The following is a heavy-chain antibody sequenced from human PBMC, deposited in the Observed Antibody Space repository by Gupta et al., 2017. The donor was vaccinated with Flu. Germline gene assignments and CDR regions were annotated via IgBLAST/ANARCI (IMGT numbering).Heavy chain of an antibody. D-gene: IGHD3-10*01. CDR2: SSGSGDTT. Sequence: EVQLLESARCFVQPGGSLRPSCAASGFIFTRHPVSWVRQAPGKGLEGSSISSGSGDTTYYEDTGKGRSTISRENPKNTPDVQMKRLRAGGTAVYYCAKDQAGAATMGRAGNGGQGTMVTVFS. CDR3: AKDQAGAATMGRAGN. J-gene: IGHJ4*02. V-gene: IGHV3-23*02. CDR1: GFIFTRHP.